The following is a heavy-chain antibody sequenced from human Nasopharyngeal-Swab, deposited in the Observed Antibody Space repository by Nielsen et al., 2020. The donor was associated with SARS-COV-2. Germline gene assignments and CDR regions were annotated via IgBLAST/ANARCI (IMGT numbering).Heavy chain of an antibody. J-gene: IGHJ4*02. CDR2: VSGSGGTT. Sequence: WIRQPPGKGLEWVSDVSGSGGTTKYADSVKGRFTISRDNSKNKLYLQMHSLRVEDTAVYYCAKDRYCSGGACYFSGFDYWGLGTLVTVSS. D-gene: IGHD2-15*01. CDR3: AKDRYCSGGACYFSGFDY. V-gene: IGHV3-23*01.